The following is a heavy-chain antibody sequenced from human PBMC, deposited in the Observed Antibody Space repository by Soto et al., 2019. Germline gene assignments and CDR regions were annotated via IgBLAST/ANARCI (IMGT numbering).Heavy chain of an antibody. V-gene: IGHV4-31*03. CDR2: IYYSGST. J-gene: IGHJ6*02. D-gene: IGHD3-22*01. Sequence: QVQLQESGPGLVKPSQTLSLTCTVSGGSISSGGYYWSWIRQHPGKGLEWIGYIYYSGSTYYNPSLKSRVTISVATSKNPFSLKLSSVTAADTAVYYCARDTEDYYDSSGYPYYGMDVWGQGTTVTVSS. CDR3: ARDTEDYYDSSGYPYYGMDV. CDR1: GGSISSGGYY.